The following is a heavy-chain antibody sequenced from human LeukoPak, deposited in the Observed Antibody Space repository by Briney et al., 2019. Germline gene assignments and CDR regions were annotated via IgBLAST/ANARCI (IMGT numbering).Heavy chain of an antibody. Sequence: ASVKVSCKASGYTFTSSGISWVRQAPGQGLEWVGLISAYNGNTNYAQKLQGRVTMTTDTSTSTAYMELRSLRSDDTAVYYCARGLDIVATSVYWGQGTLVTVSS. CDR2: ISAYNGNT. CDR3: ARGLDIVATSVY. J-gene: IGHJ4*02. CDR1: GYTFTSSG. V-gene: IGHV1-18*01. D-gene: IGHD5-12*01.